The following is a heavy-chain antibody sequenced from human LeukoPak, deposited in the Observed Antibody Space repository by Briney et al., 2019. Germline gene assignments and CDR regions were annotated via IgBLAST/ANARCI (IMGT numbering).Heavy chain of an antibody. CDR2: INPSGGST. CDR1: GYTFTSYY. Sequence: ASVKVSCKASGYTFTSYYMHWVRQAPGQGLEWMGIINPSGGSTNYAQKFQGRVTMTRDTSTSTVYMELSSLRSEDTAVYYCARVRKRYSSSWYGGEGFDYWGQGTLVTVSS. V-gene: IGHV1-46*01. J-gene: IGHJ4*02. CDR3: ARVRKRYSSSWYGGEGFDY. D-gene: IGHD6-13*01.